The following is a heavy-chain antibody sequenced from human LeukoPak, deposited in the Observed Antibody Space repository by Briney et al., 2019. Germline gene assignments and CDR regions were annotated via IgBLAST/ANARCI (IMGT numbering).Heavy chain of an antibody. D-gene: IGHD2-21*01. CDR1: GFTFSSYG. V-gene: IGHV3-33*01. J-gene: IGHJ6*02. CDR3: ARDAIQYGMDV. CDR2: IWYDGSNK. Sequence: GGSLRLSCEASGFTFSSYGMHWVRQAPGKGLEWVAVIWYDGSNKYYADSVKGRFTISRDNSKNTLYLQMNSLRAEDTAVYYCARDAIQYGMDVWGQGTTVTVSS.